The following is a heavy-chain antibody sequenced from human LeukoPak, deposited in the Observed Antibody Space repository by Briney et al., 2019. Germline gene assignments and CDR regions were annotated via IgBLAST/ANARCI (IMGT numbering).Heavy chain of an antibody. J-gene: IGHJ4*02. D-gene: IGHD3-22*01. CDR2: IYHSGST. CDR1: GVSVNSNNW. Sequence: SETLSLTCAVSGVSVNSNNWWSWVRQSPEKGLEWIGEIYHSGSTNYKPSLKSRITISLDKSKNQFSLNLYSVTAGDTAVYYCATYLPESSGYRFEYWGQGTLVTVSP. CDR3: ATYLPESSGYRFEY. V-gene: IGHV4-4*02.